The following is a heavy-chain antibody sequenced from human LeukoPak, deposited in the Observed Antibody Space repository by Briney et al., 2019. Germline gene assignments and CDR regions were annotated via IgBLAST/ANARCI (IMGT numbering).Heavy chain of an antibody. CDR2: IIPILGIA. Sequence: SVKVSCKASGGTFSSYAISWVRQAPGQGLEWMGRIIPILGIANYAQKFQGRVTITADKSTSTAYMELSSLRSEDTAVYYCARVHDSSGWEYFQHWGQGTLVTVSS. V-gene: IGHV1-69*04. D-gene: IGHD6-19*01. CDR3: ARVHDSSGWEYFQH. J-gene: IGHJ1*01. CDR1: GGTFSSYA.